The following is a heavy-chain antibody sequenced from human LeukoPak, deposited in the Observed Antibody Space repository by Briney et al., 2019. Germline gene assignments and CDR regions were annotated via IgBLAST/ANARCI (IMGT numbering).Heavy chain of an antibody. V-gene: IGHV1-2*04. CDR3: ARSPSTGVYFDY. Sequence: GASVKVSCKAFGYTFTGYYMHWVRQAPGQGLEWMGWINPNSGGTNYAQKFQGWVTMTRDTSISTAYMELSRLRSDDTAVYYCARSPSTGVYFDYWGQGTLVTVSS. D-gene: IGHD7-27*01. CDR2: INPNSGGT. CDR1: GYTFTGYY. J-gene: IGHJ4*02.